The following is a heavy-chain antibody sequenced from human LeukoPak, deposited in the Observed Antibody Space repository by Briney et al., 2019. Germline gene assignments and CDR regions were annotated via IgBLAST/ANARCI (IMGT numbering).Heavy chain of an antibody. CDR3: ARDSVDEDAFDI. V-gene: IGHV3-21*01. J-gene: IGHJ3*02. CDR2: ISSSSSYI. Sequence: GGSLRLSCAASGFTFSSCSMNWVRQAPGKGLEWVSSISSSSSYIYYADSVKGRFTISRDNAKNSLYLQMNSLRAEDTAVYYCARDSVDEDAFDIWGQGTMVTVSS. D-gene: IGHD5-12*01. CDR1: GFTFSSCS.